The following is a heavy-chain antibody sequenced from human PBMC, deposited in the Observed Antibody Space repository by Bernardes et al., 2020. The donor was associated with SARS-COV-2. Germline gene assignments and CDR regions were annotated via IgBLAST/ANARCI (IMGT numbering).Heavy chain of an antibody. CDR1: GYTFTGYY. Sequence: ASVKVSCKASGYTFTGYYLYWVRQAPGQGLECLGRINPNSGGTSYAQKFQGRVTMTRDTSINTAYMDLTRLRSDDTAVYYCAIPWGSGDAFDIWGQGTMVIVSS. V-gene: IGHV1-2*06. J-gene: IGHJ3*02. D-gene: IGHD7-27*01. CDR2: INPNSGGT. CDR3: AIPWGSGDAFDI.